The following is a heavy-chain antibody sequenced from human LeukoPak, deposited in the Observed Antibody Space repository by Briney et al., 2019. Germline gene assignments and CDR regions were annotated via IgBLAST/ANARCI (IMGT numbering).Heavy chain of an antibody. CDR1: GYTFTSYY. Sequence: GASVTVSCKASGYTFTSYYMHWVRQAPGQGLEWMGIINPSGGSTSYAQKFQGRVTMTRDTSTSTVYMELSSLRSEDTAVYYCAREFVERRSPLYYYYGMDVWGQGTAVRVSS. CDR2: INPSGGST. V-gene: IGHV1-46*01. D-gene: IGHD1-1*01. J-gene: IGHJ6*02. CDR3: AREFVERRSPLYYYYGMDV.